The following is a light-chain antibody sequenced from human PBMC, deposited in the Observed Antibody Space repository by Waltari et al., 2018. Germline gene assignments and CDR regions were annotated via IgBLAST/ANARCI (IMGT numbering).Light chain of an antibody. CDR3: QHHFRLPAT. J-gene: IGKJ1*01. Sequence: CKAIQSFGHYLAWDQQQPGQAPGCLSYASSTRAAGIPDRFSGSGSGADFSLTITRLEPDDFAVYYCQHHFRLPATFGQGTKV. CDR2: ASS. CDR1: QSFGHY. V-gene: IGKV3-20*01.